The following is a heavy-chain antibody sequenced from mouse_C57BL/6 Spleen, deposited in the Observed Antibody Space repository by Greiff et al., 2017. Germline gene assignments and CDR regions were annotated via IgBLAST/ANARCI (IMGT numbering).Heavy chain of an antibody. CDR2: IDPSDSYT. CDR3: ARIEGDYFDY. J-gene: IGHJ2*01. Sequence: VQLQQPGAELVRPGTSVKLSCKASGYTFTSYWMHWVKQRPGQGLAWIGVIDPSDSYTNYNQKFKGKATLTVDTSSSTAYMQLSSLTSEDSAVYYCARIEGDYFDYWGQGTTLTVSS. V-gene: IGHV1-59*01. CDR1: GYTFTSYW.